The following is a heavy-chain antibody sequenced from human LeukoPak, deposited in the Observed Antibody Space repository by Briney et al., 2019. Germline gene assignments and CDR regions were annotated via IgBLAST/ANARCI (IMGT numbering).Heavy chain of an antibody. J-gene: IGHJ4*02. CDR3: ARDYYDSSGYYFPFDY. Sequence: TLSLTCTVSGGSISIGSYYWSWIRQPAGKGLEWIGRFYTSGSTNYNPSLKSRVSISVDTYKNKFSLKLSSVTAADTAVYYCARDYYDSSGYYFPFDYWGQGTLVTVSS. CDR1: GGSISIGSYY. D-gene: IGHD3-22*01. CDR2: FYTSGST. V-gene: IGHV4-61*02.